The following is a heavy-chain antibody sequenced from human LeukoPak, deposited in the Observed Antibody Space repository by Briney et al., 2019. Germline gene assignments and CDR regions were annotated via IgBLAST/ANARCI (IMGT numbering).Heavy chain of an antibody. J-gene: IGHJ4*02. V-gene: IGHV4-39*01. D-gene: IGHD2-2*01. CDR1: GGSISSSSYY. Sequence: SETLSLTCTVSGGSISSSSYYWGWIRQPPGKGLGWIGSIYYSGSTYYNPSLKSRVTISIDTSKNQFSLKLSSVTAADTAVYYCARPLYCSSTSCYHYDYWGQGTLVTVSS. CDR3: ARPLYCSSTSCYHYDY. CDR2: IYYSGST.